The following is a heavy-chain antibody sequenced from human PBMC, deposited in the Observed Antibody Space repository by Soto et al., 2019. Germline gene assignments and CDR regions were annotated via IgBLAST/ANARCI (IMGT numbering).Heavy chain of an antibody. CDR3: ARSQYDSSGYHDAFDI. CDR1: GRSFSGYY. D-gene: IGHD3-22*01. V-gene: IGHV4-34*01. J-gene: IGHJ3*02. CDR2: INHSGST. Sequence: TSETLSLTCAVYGRSFSGYYWSWIRQPPGKGLEWIGEINHSGSTNYNPSLKSRVTISVDTSKNQFSLKLSSVTAADTAVYYCARSQYDSSGYHDAFDIWGQGTMVTVSS.